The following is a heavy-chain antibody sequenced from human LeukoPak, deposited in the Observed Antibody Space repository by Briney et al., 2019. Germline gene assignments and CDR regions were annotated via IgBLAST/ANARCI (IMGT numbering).Heavy chain of an antibody. Sequence: SETLSLTCTVSGGSISSYYWSWIRQPPGKGLEWIGYIYYSGSTNYNPSLKSRVTISVDTSKNQFSPKLSSVTAADTAVYYCARVWSGYPYYYYYYMDVWGKGTTVTVSS. CDR1: GGSISSYY. J-gene: IGHJ6*03. D-gene: IGHD3-3*01. CDR3: ARVWSGYPYYYYYYMDV. CDR2: IYYSGST. V-gene: IGHV4-59*01.